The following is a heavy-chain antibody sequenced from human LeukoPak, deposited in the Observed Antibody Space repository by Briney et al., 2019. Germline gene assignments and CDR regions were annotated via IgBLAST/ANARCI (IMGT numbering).Heavy chain of an antibody. J-gene: IGHJ4*02. Sequence: GGSLRLSCAASGFTFSSYWMSWVRQAPGKGLVWVSRIASDGSSTTYADSVKGRFSVSRDNAKNTLYLQMNSLRVEDTAVYYCARGRPHGNDYWGQGTLVTVSS. CDR1: GFTFSSYW. D-gene: IGHD4-23*01. CDR2: IASDGSST. V-gene: IGHV3-74*01. CDR3: ARGRPHGNDY.